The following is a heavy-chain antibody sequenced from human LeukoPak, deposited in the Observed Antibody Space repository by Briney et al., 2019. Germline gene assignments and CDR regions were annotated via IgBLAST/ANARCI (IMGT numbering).Heavy chain of an antibody. V-gene: IGHV3-7*02. D-gene: IGHD3-10*01. Sequence: PGGSLRLSCAASGFSFSNYWMSWVRQAPGKGLEWVAHLNQDGSERYYVDSVKGRFTISRENAKNSLYLQMNSLRAEDTAVYYCAKCGSGSNFDYWGQGILVTVSS. CDR2: LNQDGSER. CDR3: AKCGSGSNFDY. J-gene: IGHJ4*02. CDR1: GFSFSNYW.